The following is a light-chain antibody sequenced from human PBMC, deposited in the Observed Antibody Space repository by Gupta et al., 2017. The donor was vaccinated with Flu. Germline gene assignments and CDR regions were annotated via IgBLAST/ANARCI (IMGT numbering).Light chain of an antibody. CDR2: DDS. V-gene: IGLV3-21*02. CDR3: QVWDSNSDHPV. Sequence: SYGLTQPPSVSVAPGQTTRITCGGINIGSRSVHWYQQRPGQAPVVVVYDDSDRPSGIPERISGSKYGNTATLIISKVEAGDEADYYCQVWDSNSDHPVFGRGTKLTVL. J-gene: IGLJ3*02. CDR1: NIGSRS.